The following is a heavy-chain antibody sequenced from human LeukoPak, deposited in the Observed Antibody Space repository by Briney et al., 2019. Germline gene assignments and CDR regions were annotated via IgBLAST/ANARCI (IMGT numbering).Heavy chain of an antibody. CDR3: AREEDYYDSSGSPRSWFDP. CDR1: GGTFSSYA. J-gene: IGHJ5*02. D-gene: IGHD3-22*01. Sequence: SVKVSCKASGGTFSSYAISWVRQAPGQGLEWMGRIFPIFGTANYAQKFQGRVTITTDESTSTAYMELSSLRSEDTAVYYCAREEDYYDSSGSPRSWFDPWGQGTLVTVSS. CDR2: IFPIFGTA. V-gene: IGHV1-69*05.